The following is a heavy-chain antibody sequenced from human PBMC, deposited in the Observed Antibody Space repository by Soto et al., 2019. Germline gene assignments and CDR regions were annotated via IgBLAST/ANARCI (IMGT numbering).Heavy chain of an antibody. CDR2: IIPIFGTA. V-gene: IGHV1-69*13. CDR1: GGTFSSYA. Sequence: GASVKVSCKASGGTFSSYAISWVRQAPGQGLEWMGGIIPIFGTANYAQKFQGRVTITADESTSTAYMELSSLRSEDTAVYYCARDRGYYGSGSYYNVEAFDRWGQGTMVTVSS. CDR3: ARDRGYYGSGSYYNVEAFDR. D-gene: IGHD3-10*01. J-gene: IGHJ3*02.